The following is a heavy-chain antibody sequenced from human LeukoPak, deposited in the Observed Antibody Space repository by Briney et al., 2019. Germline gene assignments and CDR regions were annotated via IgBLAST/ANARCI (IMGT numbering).Heavy chain of an antibody. J-gene: IGHJ4*02. V-gene: IGHV3-74*01. CDR3: ARDYVYSHRWYGVRY. Sequence: GGSLRLSCAASGFTFSSYGMHWVRQAPGKGLVWVSHISSDGSTTYYADSVKGRFTISRDNAKNTLYLQMNSLRAEDTSVFYCARDYVYSHRWYGVRYWGQGTLVTVPS. CDR1: GFTFSSYG. CDR2: ISSDGSTT. D-gene: IGHD6-13*01.